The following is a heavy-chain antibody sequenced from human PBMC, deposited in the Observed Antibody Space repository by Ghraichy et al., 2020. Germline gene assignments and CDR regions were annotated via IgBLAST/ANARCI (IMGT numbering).Heavy chain of an antibody. Sequence: SETLSLTCTVSGGSIRSYYWSWIRQPPGKGLEWIGYIYYSGSTNYNPSLKSRVTISVDTSKNQFSLKLSSVAAADTAVYYCARGLSGWYYAFDMWGQGTMVTVSS. D-gene: IGHD6-19*01. CDR2: IYYSGST. V-gene: IGHV4-59*08. CDR3: ARGLSGWYYAFDM. CDR1: GGSIRSYY. J-gene: IGHJ3*02.